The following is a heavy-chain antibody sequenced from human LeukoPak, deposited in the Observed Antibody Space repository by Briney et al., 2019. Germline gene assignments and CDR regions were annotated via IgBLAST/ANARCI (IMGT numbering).Heavy chain of an antibody. V-gene: IGHV4-59*01. CDR1: GGSISSYY. Sequence: SETLSLTCTVSGGSISSYYWNWIRQPPGKGLEWIGYIYYSGSTNYNPSLKSRVTISVDTSKNQFSLNLTSVTAADTAVYYCTKDSSAYYDSSGYNWGQGTLVTVSS. J-gene: IGHJ4*02. D-gene: IGHD3-22*01. CDR3: TKDSSAYYDSSGYN. CDR2: IYYSGST.